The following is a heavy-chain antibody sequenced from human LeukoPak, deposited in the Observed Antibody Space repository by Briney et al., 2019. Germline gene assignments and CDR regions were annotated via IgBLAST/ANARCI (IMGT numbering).Heavy chain of an antibody. J-gene: IGHJ4*02. CDR2: IYYSGST. Sequence: SETLSLTCTVSGGSISSYYWSWIRQPPGKGLEWIGYIYYSGSTNYNPSLKSRVTISVDTSKNQFSLKLSSVTAADTAVYYCARARDDFWSGYTDYWGQGTLVTVSS. V-gene: IGHV4-59*01. D-gene: IGHD3-3*01. CDR1: GGSISSYY. CDR3: ARARDDFWSGYTDY.